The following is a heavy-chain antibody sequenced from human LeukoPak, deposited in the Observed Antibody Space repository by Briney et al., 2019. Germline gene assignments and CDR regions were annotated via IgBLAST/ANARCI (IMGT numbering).Heavy chain of an antibody. V-gene: IGHV3-30*02. J-gene: IGHJ3*02. CDR1: GFTFSSYG. D-gene: IGHD6-19*01. CDR3: ARGYSGGWYGSRPFLHDAFDI. Sequence: GGSLRLSCAASGFTFSSYGMHWVRQAPGKGLEWVAFIRYDGSNKYYADSVKGRFTISRDNAKNSLYLQMNSLRAEDTAVYYCARGYSGGWYGSRPFLHDAFDIWGQGTMVTVSS. CDR2: IRYDGSNK.